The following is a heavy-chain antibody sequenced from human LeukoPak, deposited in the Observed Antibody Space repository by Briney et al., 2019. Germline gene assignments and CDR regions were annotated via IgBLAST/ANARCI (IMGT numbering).Heavy chain of an antibody. CDR3: AREGPYGIDY. CDR2: IYHSGST. J-gene: IGHJ4*02. CDR1: GGSISSGGYS. Sequence: PSETLSLTCAVSGGSISSGGYSWSWIRQPPGKGLEWIGYIYHSGSTYYNPSLKSRVTISVDRSKNQFSLKLSSVTAADTAVYYCAREGPYGIDYWGQGTLVTVSS. V-gene: IGHV4-30-2*01. D-gene: IGHD4-17*01.